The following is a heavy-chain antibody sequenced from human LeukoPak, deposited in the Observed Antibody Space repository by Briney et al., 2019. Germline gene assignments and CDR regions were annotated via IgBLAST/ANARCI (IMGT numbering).Heavy chain of an antibody. J-gene: IGHJ4*02. CDR1: GFTFSSYG. CDR3: AKGGYSSGWRNYFDY. V-gene: IGHV3-23*01. D-gene: IGHD6-19*01. CDR2: ISATGGST. Sequence: GGSLRLSCAASGFTFSSYGITWVRQAPGKGPEWVSTISATGGSTYYADSVKGRFTISRDNSKDTLYLQMNSLRAEDTAVHYCAKGGYSSGWRNYFDYWGQGTLVTVSS.